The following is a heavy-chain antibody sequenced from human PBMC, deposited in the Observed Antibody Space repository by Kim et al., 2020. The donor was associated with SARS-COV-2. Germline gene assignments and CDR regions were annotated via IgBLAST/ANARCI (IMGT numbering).Heavy chain of an antibody. V-gene: IGHV3-66*01. Sequence: GGSLRLSCAASGFTVSSNYMSWVRQAPGKGLEWVSVIYSGGSTYYADSVKGRFTISRDNSKNTLYLQMNSLRAEDTAVYYCARWGHFWSGYTTLIDYWGQGTLVTVSS. CDR3: ARWGHFWSGYTTLIDY. CDR2: IYSGGST. CDR1: GFTVSSNY. D-gene: IGHD3-3*02. J-gene: IGHJ4*02.